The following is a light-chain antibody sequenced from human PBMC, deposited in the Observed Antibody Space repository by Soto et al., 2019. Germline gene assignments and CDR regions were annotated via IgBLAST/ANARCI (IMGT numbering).Light chain of an antibody. J-gene: IGLJ1*01. CDR2: KGT. CDR1: SSDVGAYNS. CDR3: CSSAPESTYV. V-gene: IGLV2-23*01. Sequence: QSVLAQPASVSGSPGQSITISCTGTSSDVGAYNSVSWYQQHPHRAPQVIIYKGTQRPSGASNRFSGSTSGNAASLTISALQTDDEADYFCCSSAPESTYVCGTGTKVTVL.